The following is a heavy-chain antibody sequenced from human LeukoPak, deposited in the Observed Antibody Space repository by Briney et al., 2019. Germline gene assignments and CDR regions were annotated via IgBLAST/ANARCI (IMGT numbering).Heavy chain of an antibody. CDR3: AKDLLSGYEMVDY. D-gene: IGHD5-12*01. CDR2: ISYDGSNK. Sequence: GGSLRLSCAASGFTFSNYGMHWVRQAPGKGLQWVAGISYDGSNKYYADSVKGRFTISRDNSKNTLYLQMNSLRAEDTAVYYCAKDLLSGYEMVDYWGQGTLVTVSS. V-gene: IGHV3-30*18. CDR1: GFTFSNYG. J-gene: IGHJ4*02.